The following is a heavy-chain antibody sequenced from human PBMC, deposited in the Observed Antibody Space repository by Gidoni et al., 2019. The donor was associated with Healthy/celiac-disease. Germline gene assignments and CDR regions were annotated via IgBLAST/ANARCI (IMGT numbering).Heavy chain of an antibody. CDR3: GGGTSRFDAFDI. V-gene: IGHV3-48*02. CDR1: GFTFSSYS. CDR2: ISSSSSTI. J-gene: IGHJ3*02. Sequence: EVQLVESGGGLVQPGGSLRLSCAASGFTFSSYSMNWVRQAPGKGLEWVSYISSSSSTIYYADSVKGRFTISRDNAKNSLYLQMNSLRDEDTAVYYCGGGTSRFDAFDIWGQGTMVTVSS.